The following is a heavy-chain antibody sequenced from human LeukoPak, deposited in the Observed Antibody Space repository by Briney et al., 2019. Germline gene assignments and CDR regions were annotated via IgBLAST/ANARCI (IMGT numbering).Heavy chain of an antibody. CDR1: GGSISSNSYY. CDR3: ARPWSGSNNWFDP. D-gene: IGHD3-3*01. J-gene: IGHJ5*02. V-gene: IGHV4-39*01. CDR2: IYYSGST. Sequence: SETLSLTCTVSGGSISSNSYYWGWIRQPPGKGLEWIGSIYYSGSTYYNPSLKSRVTISVDTSKNQFSLNLSSLTPADTAVYYCARPWSGSNNWFDPWGQGTLVTVSS.